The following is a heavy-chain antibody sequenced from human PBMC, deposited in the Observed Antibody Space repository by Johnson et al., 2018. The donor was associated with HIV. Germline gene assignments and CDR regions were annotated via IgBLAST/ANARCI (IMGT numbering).Heavy chain of an antibody. CDR3: AKGGPYYGDYRSDAFDI. J-gene: IGHJ3*02. Sequence: QVQLVESGGGVVQPGRSLRLSCAASGFTFSSYAMHWVRQAPGKGLEWVAIISYDGDNKFYADSVKGRFTISRDNSRNTLYLQMNSLRAEDTAVYYCAKGGPYYGDYRSDAFDIWGQGTMVTVSS. CDR1: GFTFSSYA. D-gene: IGHD4-17*01. CDR2: ISYDGDNK. V-gene: IGHV3-30*04.